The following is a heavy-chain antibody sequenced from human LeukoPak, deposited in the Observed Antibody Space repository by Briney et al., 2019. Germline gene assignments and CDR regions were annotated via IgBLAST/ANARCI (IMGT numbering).Heavy chain of an antibody. CDR2: IYSGGST. Sequence: GGSLRLSCAASGFTFSSYAMSWVRQAPGKGLEWVPVIYSGGSTYYADSVKGRFTISRDNSKNTLYLQMNSLRAEDTAVYYCARDDDFDYWGQGTLVTVSS. CDR1: GFTFSSYA. V-gene: IGHV3-66*01. J-gene: IGHJ4*02. CDR3: ARDDDFDY.